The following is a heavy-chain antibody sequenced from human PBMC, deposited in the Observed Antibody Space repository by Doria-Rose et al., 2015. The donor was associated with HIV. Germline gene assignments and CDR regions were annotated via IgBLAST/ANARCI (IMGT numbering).Heavy chain of an antibody. CDR2: IFSDDER. V-gene: IGHV2-26*01. CDR3: ARIKSSRWYHKYYFDF. J-gene: IGHJ4*02. CDR1: GVSLSSPGMG. Sequence: QVTLKELGPVLVKPTETLTLTCTVSGVSLSSPGMGVSWIRQPPGKALVWLANIFSDDERSYKRSLKSRLTSSRATSKRQMVLTMTDMDPVDTATYYCARIKSSRWYHKYYFDFWGQGTLVIVSA. D-gene: IGHD6-13*01.